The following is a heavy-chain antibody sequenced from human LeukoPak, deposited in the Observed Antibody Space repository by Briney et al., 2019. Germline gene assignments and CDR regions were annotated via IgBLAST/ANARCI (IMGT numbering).Heavy chain of an antibody. V-gene: IGHV4-38-2*02. CDR3: ARGKRYSSGWYGPSGY. Sequence: SETLSLTCTVSGYSISSGYYWGWIRQPPGKGLEWIGEINHSGSTNYNPSLKSRVTISVDTSKNQFSLKLSSVTAADTAVYYCARGKRYSSGWYGPSGYWGQGTLVTVSS. CDR2: INHSGST. D-gene: IGHD6-19*01. J-gene: IGHJ4*02. CDR1: GYSISSGYY.